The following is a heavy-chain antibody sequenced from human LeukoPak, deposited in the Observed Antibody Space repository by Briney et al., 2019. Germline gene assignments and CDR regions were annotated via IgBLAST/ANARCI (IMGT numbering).Heavy chain of an antibody. CDR1: GYTFTGYY. J-gene: IGHJ4*02. CDR3: ARVDPVVPAPTAGY. V-gene: IGHV1-18*04. CDR2: ISAYNGNT. D-gene: IGHD2-2*01. Sequence: GASVKVSCKASGYTFTGYYMHWVRQAPGQGLEWMGWISAYNGNTNYAQKLQGRVTMTTDTSTSTAYMELRSLRSDDTAVYYCARVDPVVPAPTAGYWGQGTLVTVSS.